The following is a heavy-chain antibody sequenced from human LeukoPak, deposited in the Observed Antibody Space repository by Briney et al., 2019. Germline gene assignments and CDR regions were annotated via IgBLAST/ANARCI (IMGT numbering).Heavy chain of an antibody. V-gene: IGHV3-30*03. D-gene: IGHD3-9*01. CDR2: ISYNGGYI. J-gene: IGHJ4*02. CDR1: GFSFRTYN. CDR3: ARLLTSFFDY. Sequence: GGSLRLSCTASGFSFRTYNLHWVRQAPGKGLEWVAVISYNGGYIHYEDSVKGRFTISRDDSKNTLSLQMNSLRAEDTAVYYCARLLTSFFDYWGQGTLVTVSS.